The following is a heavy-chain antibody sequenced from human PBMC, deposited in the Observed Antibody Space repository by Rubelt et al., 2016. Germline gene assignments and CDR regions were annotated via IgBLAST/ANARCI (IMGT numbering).Heavy chain of an antibody. CDR1: GYTFTSYA. CDR3: ARGMRWFGENY. J-gene: IGHJ4*02. V-gene: IGHV7-4-1*02. CDR2: INTNTGNP. D-gene: IGHD3-10*01. Sequence: QVQLVQSGSELKKPGASVKVSCKASGYTFTSYAMNWVRQAPGQGLEWMGWINTNTGNPTYAQGCKGGVVFSLDTSVSTAYLQISSLKAEDTAVDYWARGMRWFGENYWGQGTLVTVSS.